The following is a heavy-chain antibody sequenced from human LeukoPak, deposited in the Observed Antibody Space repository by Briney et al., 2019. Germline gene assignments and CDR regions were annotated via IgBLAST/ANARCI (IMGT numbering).Heavy chain of an antibody. V-gene: IGHV4-31*03. D-gene: IGHD3-16*01. Sequence: SQTLSLTCTVSGGSISSSGYYWRWIRHHPGKGLEWIGYIYYSGSTDYNPSLKSRVTISMDTSKNQFSLKLSSVTAADTAVYYCARGVTGWFGGFDYWGQGTLVTVSS. CDR3: ARGVTGWFGGFDY. CDR2: IYYSGST. J-gene: IGHJ4*02. CDR1: GGSISSSGYY.